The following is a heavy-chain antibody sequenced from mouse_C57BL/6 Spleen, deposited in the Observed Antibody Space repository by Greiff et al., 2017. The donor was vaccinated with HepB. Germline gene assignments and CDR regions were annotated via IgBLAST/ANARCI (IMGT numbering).Heavy chain of an antibody. Sequence: QVQLQQSGAELVRPGASVTLSCKASGYTFTDYEMHWVKQTPVHGLEWIGAIDPETGGTAYNQKFKGKAILTADKSSSTAYMELRSLTSEDSAVYYCIGYSNYWDFDVWGTGTTVTVSS. CDR3: IGYSNYWDFDV. CDR2: IDPETGGT. D-gene: IGHD2-5*01. CDR1: GYTFTDYE. J-gene: IGHJ1*03. V-gene: IGHV1-15*01.